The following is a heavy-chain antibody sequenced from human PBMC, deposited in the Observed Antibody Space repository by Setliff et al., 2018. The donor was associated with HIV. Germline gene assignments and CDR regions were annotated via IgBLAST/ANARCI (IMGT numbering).Heavy chain of an antibody. CDR3: ASQLRLDPTCPLWWFDP. CDR1: GGSISISTHY. CDR2: IYFNGRT. J-gene: IGHJ5*02. Sequence: PSETLSLTCTVSGGSISISTHYWGWIRQPPGKGLEWIGSIYFNGRTYYHPSLNSRVTMSVDTSKKQFSMKLTSVTAADTAVYYCASQLRLDPTCPLWWFDPWGPGTLVTVSS. V-gene: IGHV4-39*01. D-gene: IGHD3-16*01.